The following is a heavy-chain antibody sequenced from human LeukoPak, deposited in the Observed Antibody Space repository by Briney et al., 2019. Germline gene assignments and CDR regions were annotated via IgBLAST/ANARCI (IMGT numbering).Heavy chain of an antibody. V-gene: IGHV1-2*02. D-gene: IGHD2-15*01. J-gene: IGHJ6*02. CDR3: ARSPRYCSGGSCLHYYYYGMDV. CDR1: GYTFTGYY. CDR2: TNPNSGGT. Sequence: GASVKVSCKASGYTFTGYYMHWVRQAPGQGLEWMGWTNPNSGGTNYAQKFQGRVTMTRDTSISTAYTELSRLRSDDTAVYYCARSPRYCSGGSCLHYYYYGMDVWGQGTTVTVSS.